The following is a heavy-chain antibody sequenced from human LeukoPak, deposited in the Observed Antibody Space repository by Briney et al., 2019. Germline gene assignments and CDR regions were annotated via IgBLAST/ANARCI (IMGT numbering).Heavy chain of an antibody. Sequence: ASVKVSCKASGYTFTSYGISWVRQAPGQGLERMGWISAYNGNTNYAQKLQGRVTMTTDTSTSTAYMELRSLRSDDTAVYYCARFYYGSGEEGYFDYWGQGTLVTVSS. CDR2: ISAYNGNT. J-gene: IGHJ4*02. CDR1: GYTFTSYG. CDR3: ARFYYGSGEEGYFDY. V-gene: IGHV1-18*01. D-gene: IGHD3-10*01.